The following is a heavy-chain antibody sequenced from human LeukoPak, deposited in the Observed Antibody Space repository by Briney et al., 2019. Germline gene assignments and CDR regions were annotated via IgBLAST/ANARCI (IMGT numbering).Heavy chain of an antibody. CDR2: IIPIFGTA. Sequence: VASVKVSCKASGGTFSSYAISWVRQAPGQGLEWMGGIIPIFGTANYAQKFQGRVTITADKSTSTAYMELSSLRSEDTAVYYCARERAQWIQLWLRCLGWFDPWGQGTLVTVSS. CDR1: GGTFSSYA. D-gene: IGHD5-18*01. J-gene: IGHJ5*02. V-gene: IGHV1-69*06. CDR3: ARERAQWIQLWLRCLGWFDP.